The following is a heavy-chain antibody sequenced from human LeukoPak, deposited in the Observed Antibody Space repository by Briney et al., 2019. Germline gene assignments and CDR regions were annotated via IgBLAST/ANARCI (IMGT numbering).Heavy chain of an antibody. V-gene: IGHV3-23*01. D-gene: IGHD5-12*01. CDR3: AKYDQPYSGYAGD. CDR1: GFTFSSYW. J-gene: IGHJ4*02. CDR2: ISGSGGST. Sequence: PGGSLRLSCAASGFTFSSYWMSWVRQAPGKGLEWVSAISGSGGSTYYADSVKGRFTISRDNSKNTLYLQMNSLRAEDTAVYYCAKYDQPYSGYAGDWGQGTLVTVSS.